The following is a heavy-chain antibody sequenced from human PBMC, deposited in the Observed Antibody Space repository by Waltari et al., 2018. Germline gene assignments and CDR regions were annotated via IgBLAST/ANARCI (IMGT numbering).Heavy chain of an antibody. CDR2: INPSGGST. Sequence: QVQLVQSGAEVKKPGASVKVSCKASGYTFTSYYMHWVRPAPGQGLEWMGIINPSGGSTSYAQKFQGRVTMTRDTSTSTVYMELSSLRSEDTAVYYCARDRPSMLYRGYYYYGMDVWGQGTTVTVSS. CDR1: GYTFTSYY. J-gene: IGHJ6*02. CDR3: ARDRPSMLYRGYYYYGMDV. D-gene: IGHD2-8*01. V-gene: IGHV1-46*01.